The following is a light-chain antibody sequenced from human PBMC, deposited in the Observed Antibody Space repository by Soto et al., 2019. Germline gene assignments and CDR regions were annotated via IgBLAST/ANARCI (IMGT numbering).Light chain of an antibody. CDR2: KAS. CDR3: QQYNSYWGGFT. J-gene: IGKJ3*01. Sequence: DIQMTQSPSTLSASVGDRVTITCRASQSISSWLAWYQQKPGKAPKLLIYKASSLESGVPSRFSGSGSGTEFTLTISSLQPEDFATYYCQQYNSYWGGFTFGPGTKVDIK. V-gene: IGKV1-5*03. CDR1: QSISSW.